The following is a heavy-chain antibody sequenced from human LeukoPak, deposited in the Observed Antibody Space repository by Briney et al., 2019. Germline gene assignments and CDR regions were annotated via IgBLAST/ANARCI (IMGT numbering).Heavy chain of an antibody. J-gene: IGHJ3*02. V-gene: IGHV4-34*01. CDR2: INHSGST. Sequence: PSETLSLTCAVYGGSFSGYYWSWIRQPPGKGLEWIGEINHSGSTNYNPSLKSRVTISVDTSKNQFSLKLSSVTAADTAVYYCARALGPRAFDIWGQGTMVTVSS. CDR3: ARALGPRAFDI. D-gene: IGHD1-26*01. CDR1: GGSFSGYY.